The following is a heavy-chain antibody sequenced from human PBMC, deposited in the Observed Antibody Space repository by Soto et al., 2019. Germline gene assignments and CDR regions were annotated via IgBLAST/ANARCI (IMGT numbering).Heavy chain of an antibody. V-gene: IGHV3-21*01. Sequence: GGSLRLSCAASGFTFSNYNMNWVRQAPGKGLEWVSSISRSSSNIYYADSVKGRFTISRDNAKNSLYLQMNSLRAEDTAVYYCARDLKVAGTNSYYSYGMDVWGQGTTVTVSS. CDR2: ISRSSSNI. CDR3: ARDLKVAGTNSYYSYGMDV. J-gene: IGHJ6*02. CDR1: GFTFSNYN. D-gene: IGHD6-19*01.